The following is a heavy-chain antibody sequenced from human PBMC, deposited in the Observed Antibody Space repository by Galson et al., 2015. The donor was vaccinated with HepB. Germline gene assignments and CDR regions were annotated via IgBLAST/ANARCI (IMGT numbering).Heavy chain of an antibody. CDR2: IIPIFGTA. V-gene: IGHV1-69*13. CDR3: ARTPWVAASPSGYYYYYGMDV. D-gene: IGHD2-15*01. J-gene: IGHJ6*02. Sequence: SVKVSCKASGGTFSSYAISWVRQAPGQGLEWMGGIIPIFGTANYAQKFQGRVTITADESTSTAYMELSSLRSEDTAVYYCARTPWVAASPSGYYYYYGMDVWGQGTTVTVSS. CDR1: GGTFSSYA.